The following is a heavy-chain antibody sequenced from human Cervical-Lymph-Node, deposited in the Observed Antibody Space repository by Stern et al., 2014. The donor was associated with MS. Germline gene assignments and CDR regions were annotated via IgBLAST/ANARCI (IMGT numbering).Heavy chain of an antibody. Sequence: EVQLVQSGAEVKKPGESLNISCEVSGYTFTDYWIGWVRQMPGKGLEWVCIVYPGDSAARYSPSFYGQVTMSADQSISTAYLQWSTLKASDSATYYCARLWGSSQALQGYGMDVWGQGTTVTVSS. D-gene: IGHD6-6*01. V-gene: IGHV5-51*01. J-gene: IGHJ6*02. CDR1: GYTFTDYW. CDR3: ARLWGSSQALQGYGMDV. CDR2: VYPGDSAA.